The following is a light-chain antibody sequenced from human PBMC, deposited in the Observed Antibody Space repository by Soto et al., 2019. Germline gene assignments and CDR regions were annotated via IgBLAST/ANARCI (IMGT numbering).Light chain of an antibody. J-gene: IGKJ1*01. CDR1: QSISSW. V-gene: IGKV1-5*01. CDR2: DAS. Sequence: DIQMTQSPSTLSASVGDRVTITCRASQSISSWLAWYQQKPVKAPKLLIYDASSLESGVPSRFSGSGSGTEFTLTIISLQPDDFATYYCQQYNSYWTFGQGTKVEIK. CDR3: QQYNSYWT.